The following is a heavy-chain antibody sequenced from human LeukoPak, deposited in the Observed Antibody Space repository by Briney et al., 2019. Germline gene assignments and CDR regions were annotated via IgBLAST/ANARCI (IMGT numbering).Heavy chain of an antibody. CDR3: AKAGVWLPAV. D-gene: IGHD3-9*01. CDR1: GGSVSSDNW. V-gene: IGHV4-4*02. Sequence: PSETLSLTCAVSGGSVSSDNWWSWVRQPPGKGLEWIGEIHHSGNTNYSPSLKSRVTVSLDKSRNQFSLKLNSVTAADMAVYYCAKAGVWLPAVWGQGTLVTVSS. J-gene: IGHJ4*02. CDR2: IHHSGNT.